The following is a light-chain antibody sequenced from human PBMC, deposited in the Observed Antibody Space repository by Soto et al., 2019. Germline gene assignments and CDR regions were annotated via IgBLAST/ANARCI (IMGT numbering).Light chain of an antibody. Sequence: ERVLTQSPGTLSLSPGERATLSCRATESVSSNYLAWYQQKPGQAPRVLIYGASIRATGIPDRFSGSGSETDFTLTISRLEPEDFAVYYCQQYGTSPRTFGQGTKVDIK. V-gene: IGKV3-20*01. CDR3: QQYGTSPRT. J-gene: IGKJ1*01. CDR2: GAS. CDR1: ESVSSNY.